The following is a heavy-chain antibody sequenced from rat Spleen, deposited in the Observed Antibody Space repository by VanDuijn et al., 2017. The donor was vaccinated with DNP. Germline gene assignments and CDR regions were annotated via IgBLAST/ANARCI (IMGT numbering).Heavy chain of an antibody. Sequence: EVQLVESGGGLVQPGRSMKLSCAASGFTFSNYDMAWVRQAPTKGLEWVAAISTRGGNTYYRDSVKGRFTVSRDNAKSTLYMQMDSLRSEDTATYYCARLYTTDYYWYFDFWGPGTMVTVSS. J-gene: IGHJ1*01. CDR2: ISTRGGNT. V-gene: IGHV5-25*01. CDR1: GFTFSNYD. CDR3: ARLYTTDYYWYFDF. D-gene: IGHD1-6*01.